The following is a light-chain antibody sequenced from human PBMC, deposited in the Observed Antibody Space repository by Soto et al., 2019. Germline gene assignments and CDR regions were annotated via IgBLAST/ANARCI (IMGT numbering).Light chain of an antibody. CDR2: DAS. V-gene: IGKV1-33*01. Sequence: DIHITHSPSSLSSSVVYRFTITCQASQNINNYLNWYQQKPGRAPKLLIYDASNLEAGVPSRFRGSGSGTDFTFTISRLQPEDIATYYCQQYENLPTFGQGTRLEIK. CDR1: QNINNY. J-gene: IGKJ5*01. CDR3: QQYENLPT.